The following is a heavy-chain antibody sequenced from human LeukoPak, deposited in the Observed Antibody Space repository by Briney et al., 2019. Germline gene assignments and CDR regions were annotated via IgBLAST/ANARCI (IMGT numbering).Heavy chain of an antibody. D-gene: IGHD1/OR15-1a*01. Sequence: ASVKVSCKASGYTFTSYAMNWVRQAPGQGLEWMGWINTNTGNPTYAQGFTGRFVFSLDTSVSTAYLQISSLKAEDTAVYYCARGPVESWNRSPEHDYWGQGTLVTVSS. V-gene: IGHV7-4-1*02. CDR3: ARGPVESWNRSPEHDY. CDR1: GYTFTSYA. CDR2: INTNTGNP. J-gene: IGHJ4*02.